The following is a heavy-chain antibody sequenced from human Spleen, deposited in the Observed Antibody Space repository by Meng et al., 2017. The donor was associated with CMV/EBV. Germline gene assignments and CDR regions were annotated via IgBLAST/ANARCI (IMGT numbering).Heavy chain of an antibody. V-gene: IGHV4-34*01. Sequence: SETLSLTCAVYGGSFSGYDWSWIRQSPGKGLEWIGEINHRGSTNYNPSLKSRLTISVDTSKNQFSLKLNSVTTADTAVYYCARGSTSVTMIVVVITAASLAYDSWGQGTLVTVSS. CDR1: GGSFSGYD. CDR2: INHRGST. J-gene: IGHJ4*02. D-gene: IGHD3-22*01. CDR3: ARGSTSVTMIVVVITAASLAYDS.